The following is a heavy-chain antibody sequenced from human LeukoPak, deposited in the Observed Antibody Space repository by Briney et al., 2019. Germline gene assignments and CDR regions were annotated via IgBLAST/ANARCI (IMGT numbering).Heavy chain of an antibody. CDR2: MNPDSGVT. V-gene: IGHV1-2*02. Sequence: ASVKVSCKASGYSFTTYWIHWVRQAPGQGLEWMGCMNPDSGVTGYAQTFQGRVTMTRDTSINTAYMHPSSLRPDDTAVYFCARDPGYLQPDYWGQGTLVTVPS. D-gene: IGHD1-1*01. CDR3: ARDPGYLQPDY. CDR1: GYSFTTYW. J-gene: IGHJ4*02.